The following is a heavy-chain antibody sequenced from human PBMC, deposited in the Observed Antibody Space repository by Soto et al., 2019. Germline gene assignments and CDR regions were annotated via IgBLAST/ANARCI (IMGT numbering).Heavy chain of an antibody. D-gene: IGHD2-15*01. CDR3: AREKNCSDGICYSEYFQR. CDR2: VNPSGGST. V-gene: IGHV1-46*01. CDR1: GYIFTAYS. J-gene: IGHJ1*01. Sequence: QVQLVQSGAEVKKPGASVKVSCKASGYIFTAYSMHWVRQAPGQGLEWMGVVNPSGGSTNYAQKFQGRITMTRDTSTSTVYMDLSSLTSEDTAAYYCAREKNCSDGICYSEYFQRWGQGTLVTVSS.